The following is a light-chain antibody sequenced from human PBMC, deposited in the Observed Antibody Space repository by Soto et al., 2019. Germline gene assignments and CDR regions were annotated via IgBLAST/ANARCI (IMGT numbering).Light chain of an antibody. CDR1: QSVSSY. CDR3: QQRSNWPLT. Sequence: ESVLTQSPATLSLSPGERATLSCRASQSVSSYLAWYQQKPGQAPRLLIYDASNRATGIPARFSGSGSGTDLTLYISSLEPADFAVYYCQQRSNWPLTFGGGTKVEI. CDR2: DAS. J-gene: IGKJ4*01. V-gene: IGKV3-11*01.